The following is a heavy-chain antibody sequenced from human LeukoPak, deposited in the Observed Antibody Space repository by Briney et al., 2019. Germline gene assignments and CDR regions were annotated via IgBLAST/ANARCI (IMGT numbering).Heavy chain of an antibody. Sequence: SETLSLTCTVSGGSISSGGYYWSWIRQHPGKGLEWIGYIYYSGSTYYNPSLKSRVTISVDTSKNQFSLKLSSVTAADTAVYYCARHNDFWSGYSYENWFDPWGQGTLVTVSS. CDR2: IYYSGST. D-gene: IGHD3-3*01. V-gene: IGHV4-31*03. J-gene: IGHJ5*02. CDR1: GGSISSGGYY. CDR3: ARHNDFWSGYSYENWFDP.